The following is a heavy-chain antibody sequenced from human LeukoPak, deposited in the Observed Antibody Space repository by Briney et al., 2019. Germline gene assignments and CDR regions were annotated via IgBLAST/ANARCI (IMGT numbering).Heavy chain of an antibody. D-gene: IGHD3-10*01. V-gene: IGHV4-38-2*01. CDR3: ATSLWFGEWVYYGMDV. CDR2: IYHSGST. Sequence: PSETLSLTRAVSGYSISSGYYWGWIRKPPGKGRECFGSIYHSGSTYYNPSLKSRVTISVDTSKNQFSLKLSSVTAADTAVYYCATSLWFGEWVYYGMDVWGKGTTVTVSS. J-gene: IGHJ6*04. CDR1: GYSISSGYY.